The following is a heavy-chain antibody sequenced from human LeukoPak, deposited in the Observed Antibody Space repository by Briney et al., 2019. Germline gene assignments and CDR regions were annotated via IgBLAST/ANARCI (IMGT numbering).Heavy chain of an antibody. CDR3: ARDPPGGDDAFDI. CDR2: ISAYNGNT. CDR1: GGTFSSYA. V-gene: IGHV1-18*01. Sequence: ASVKVSCKASGGTFSSYAISWVRQAPGQGLEWMGWISAYNGNTNYAQKLQGRVTMTTDTSTITAYMELRSLISDDTAVYYCARDPPGGDDAFDIWGQGTMVTVSS. D-gene: IGHD7-27*01. J-gene: IGHJ3*02.